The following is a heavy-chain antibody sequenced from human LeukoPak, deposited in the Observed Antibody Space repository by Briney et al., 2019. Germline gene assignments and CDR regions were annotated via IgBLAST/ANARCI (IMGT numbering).Heavy chain of an antibody. D-gene: IGHD3-22*01. CDR2: NYTSGST. CDR3: ARSSGYYYGYYYYYYYMDV. J-gene: IGHJ6*03. Sequence: SETLSLTCTVSGGSISSYYWSWIRQPAGKGLEWIGRNYTSGSTNYNPSLKSRVTISVDTSRNQFSLKLSSVTAADTAVYYCARSSGYYYGYYYYYYYMDVWGKGTTVTVSS. CDR1: GGSISSYY. V-gene: IGHV4-4*07.